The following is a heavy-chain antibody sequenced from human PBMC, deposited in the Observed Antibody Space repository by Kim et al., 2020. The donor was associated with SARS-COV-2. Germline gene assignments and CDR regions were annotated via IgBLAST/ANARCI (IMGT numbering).Heavy chain of an antibody. J-gene: IGHJ4*02. V-gene: IGHV4-4*07. D-gene: IGHD3-16*02. Sequence: YASGRTDYNPSLQSRVTMSVDMSKSQFSLKLSSVAAADTAVYYCASALGHWGQRTLVTVSS. CDR2: YASGRT. CDR3: ASALGH.